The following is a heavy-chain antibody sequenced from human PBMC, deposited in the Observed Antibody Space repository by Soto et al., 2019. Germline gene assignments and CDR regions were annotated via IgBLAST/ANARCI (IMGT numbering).Heavy chain of an antibody. D-gene: IGHD3-16*01. Sequence: GGSLRLSCAASGFTVSSNSMSWVRQAPGKGLEWVSLIYTDGGTYYGDSVKGRFTISRDTSKNTLPLQMTSLRADDTAVYYCARDNSMLGAPFHYWGQGTLVTVSS. CDR3: ARDNSMLGAPFHY. J-gene: IGHJ4*02. CDR2: IYTDGGT. V-gene: IGHV3-53*01. CDR1: GFTVSSNS.